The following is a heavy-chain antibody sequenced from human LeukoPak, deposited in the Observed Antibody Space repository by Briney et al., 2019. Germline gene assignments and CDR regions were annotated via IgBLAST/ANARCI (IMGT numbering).Heavy chain of an antibody. V-gene: IGHV3-53*01. CDR2: IYSGGNT. J-gene: IGHJ4*02. CDR3: ARDTDFDH. CDR1: GFSVSTNY. Sequence: GGSLRLSCAASGFSVSTNYMSWVRQAPGKGLEWVSVIYSGGNTYYADSVKGRFTISRDNSKNTLYLQMNSLRAEDTAVYYCARDTDFDHGGQGTLVTVSS.